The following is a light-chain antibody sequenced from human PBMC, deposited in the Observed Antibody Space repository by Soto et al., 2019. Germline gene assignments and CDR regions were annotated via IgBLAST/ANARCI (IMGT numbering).Light chain of an antibody. J-gene: IGKJ5*01. V-gene: IGKV1-39*01. CDR1: QSIAAY. CDR2: AAS. Sequence: DIQMTQSPASLSASVGDRVTITCRASQSIAAYLNWYQQKPGKAPKFLIHAASSLQSGVPSRFSGSGSGTEFTLTISSLQPEDFAIYFCQQSYSIPITFGQGTRLEI. CDR3: QQSYSIPIT.